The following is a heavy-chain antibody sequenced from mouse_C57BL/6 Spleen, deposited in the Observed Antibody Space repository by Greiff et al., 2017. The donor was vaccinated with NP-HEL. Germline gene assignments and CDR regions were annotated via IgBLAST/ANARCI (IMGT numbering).Heavy chain of an antibody. J-gene: IGHJ4*01. D-gene: IGHD2-1*01. CDR1: GYAFSSYW. V-gene: IGHV1-80*01. Sequence: VQLQQSGAELVKPGASVKISCKASGYAFSSYWMNWVKQRPGKGLEWIGQIYPGDGDTNYNGKFKGKATLTADKSSSTAYMQLSSLTSEDSAVYFCARGDYGKSAMDYWGQGTSVTVSS. CDR2: IYPGDGDT. CDR3: ARGDYGKSAMDY.